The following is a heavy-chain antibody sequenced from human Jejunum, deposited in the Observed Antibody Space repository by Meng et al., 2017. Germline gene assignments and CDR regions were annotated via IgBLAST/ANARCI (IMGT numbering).Heavy chain of an antibody. CDR2: SSYGGSI. CDR3: ATSVPILYRVGP. Sequence: ERLLLPSPGLVKPPENLSKAINGASGSSINGCHYWSYVLQHAGERLELLRNSSYGGSIHYNPSLKSRVTISVDTSTSQFSLRLSSVTSADTAVYYCATSVPILYRVGPWGQGILVTVSS. CDR1: SGSSINGCHY. J-gene: IGHJ5*02. V-gene: IGHV4-31*04. D-gene: IGHD2-2*02.